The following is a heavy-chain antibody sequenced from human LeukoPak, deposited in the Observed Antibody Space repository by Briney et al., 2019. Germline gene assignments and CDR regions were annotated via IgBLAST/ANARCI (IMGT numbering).Heavy chain of an antibody. V-gene: IGHV3-11*04. D-gene: IGHD6-19*01. CDR2: ISSSGSTI. CDR3: ARDGRLAVAGTGGWFDP. J-gene: IGHJ5*02. Sequence: LSLTCAVYGGSFSSSSYYWGWIRQAPGKGLEWVSYISSSGSTIYYADSVKGRFTISRDNAKNSLYLQMNSLRAEDTAVYYCARDGRLAVAGTGGWFDPWGQGTLVTVSS. CDR1: GGSFSSSSYY.